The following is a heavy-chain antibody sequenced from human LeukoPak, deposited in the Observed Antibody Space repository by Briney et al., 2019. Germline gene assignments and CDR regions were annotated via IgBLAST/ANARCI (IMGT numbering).Heavy chain of an antibody. CDR1: GFTVSSNY. Sequence: GGSLRLSCAASGFTVSSNYMSWVRQAPGKGLEWVSVIYSGGSTYYADSVKGRFTTSRDNSKNTLYLQMNSLRAEDTAVYYCARDRGRFYAFDIWGQGTMVTVSS. CDR2: IYSGGST. V-gene: IGHV3-53*01. CDR3: ARDRGRFYAFDI. D-gene: IGHD3-3*01. J-gene: IGHJ3*02.